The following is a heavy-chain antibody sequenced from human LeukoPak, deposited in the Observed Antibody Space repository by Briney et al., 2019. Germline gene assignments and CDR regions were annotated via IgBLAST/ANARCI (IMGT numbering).Heavy chain of an antibody. CDR1: GFTFSSYG. CDR3: AKAGPSPDYYGMDV. CDR2: ISYDGSNK. J-gene: IGHJ6*02. Sequence: GRSLRLSCAASGFTFSSYGMHWVRQAPGKGLEWVAVISYDGSNKYYADSVKGRFTISRDNSKNTLYLQMNSLRAEDTAVYYCAKAGPSPDYYGMDVWGQGTTVTFSS. V-gene: IGHV3-30*18.